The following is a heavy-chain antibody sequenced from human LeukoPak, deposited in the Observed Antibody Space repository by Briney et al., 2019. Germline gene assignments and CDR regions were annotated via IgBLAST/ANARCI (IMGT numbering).Heavy chain of an antibody. CDR2: IYTSGST. CDR1: SGSISSYY. CDR3: ARGGQQLVHYYLDY. J-gene: IGHJ4*02. D-gene: IGHD6-13*01. Sequence: SETLSLTCTVSSGSISSYYWSWIRQPAGKGLEWIGRIYTSGSTIYNPSLKSRVTMSVDTSNNQFSLKLSSVTAADTAVYYCARGGQQLVHYYLDYWGQGTLVTVSS. V-gene: IGHV4-4*07.